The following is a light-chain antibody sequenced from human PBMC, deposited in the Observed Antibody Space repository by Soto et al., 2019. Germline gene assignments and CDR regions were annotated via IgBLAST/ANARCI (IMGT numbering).Light chain of an antibody. CDR1: QSVSNNY. Sequence: EIVLTQSPGTLSLYPGERATLSCRASQSVSNNYLAWYQQKPGQAPRLLIYGASSRATGIPDRFSGSGSGTDFTLTVSRLEPEDFAVYYCQQYGRSSLTFGGGTKVKI. CDR3: QQYGRSSLT. J-gene: IGKJ4*01. CDR2: GAS. V-gene: IGKV3-20*01.